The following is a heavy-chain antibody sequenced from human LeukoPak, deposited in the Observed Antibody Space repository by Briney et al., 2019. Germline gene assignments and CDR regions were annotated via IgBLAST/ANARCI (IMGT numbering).Heavy chain of an antibody. J-gene: IGHJ4*02. D-gene: IGHD3-9*01. CDR2: LDPNSGGT. V-gene: IGHV1-2*06. Sequence: ASVKVSCKASGYTFTGYAMHWVRQAPGQGLEWVGRLDPNSGGTNYAQDLQGRVTITRDTSINTAYMELSRLRSDDTAKYYCTRDLTISGPIGIWGQGTLVTVSA. CDR3: TRDLTISGPIGI. CDR1: GYTFTGYA.